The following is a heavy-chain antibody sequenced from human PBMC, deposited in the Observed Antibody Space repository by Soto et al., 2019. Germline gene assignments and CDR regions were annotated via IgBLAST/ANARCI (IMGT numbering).Heavy chain of an antibody. CDR1: GGSISSYY. D-gene: IGHD2-2*01. CDR2: IYHSGST. Sequence: SETLSLTCTVSGGSISSYYWSWIRQPPGKGLEWIWYIYHSGSTYYNPSLKSRVTISVDRSKNQFSLKLSSVTAADTAVYYCARVPDRWGQGTLVTVSS. CDR3: ARVPDR. J-gene: IGHJ5*02. V-gene: IGHV4-59*12.